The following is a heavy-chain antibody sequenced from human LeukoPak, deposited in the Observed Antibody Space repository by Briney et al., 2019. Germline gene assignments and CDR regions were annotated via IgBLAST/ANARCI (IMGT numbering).Heavy chain of an antibody. Sequence: GESLKISCKGSGYSFTTYWIGWVRQMPGKGLEWMGIIYPGDFDTRYSPSFRGQVTISVDKTINTAYLQWSSLKASDTAMYYCARAPTSVSNPYYFDYWGQGALVTVSS. CDR2: IYPGDFDT. CDR1: GYSFTTYW. V-gene: IGHV5-51*01. J-gene: IGHJ4*02. CDR3: ARAPTSVSNPYYFDY.